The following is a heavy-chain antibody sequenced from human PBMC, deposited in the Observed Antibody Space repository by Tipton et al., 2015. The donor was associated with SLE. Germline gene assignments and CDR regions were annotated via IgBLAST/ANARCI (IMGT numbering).Heavy chain of an antibody. J-gene: IGHJ5*02. D-gene: IGHD3-3*01. CDR1: GGSFSGYY. CDR2: INHSGST. Sequence: TLSLTCAVYGGSFSGYYWSWIRQPPGKGLEWIGEINHSGSTNYNPSLKSRVTISEDTSKNQLSLKLSSVTAADTAVYYCARDLITIFGVVTLNWFDPWGQGTLVTVSS. V-gene: IGHV4-34*01. CDR3: ARDLITIFGVVTLNWFDP.